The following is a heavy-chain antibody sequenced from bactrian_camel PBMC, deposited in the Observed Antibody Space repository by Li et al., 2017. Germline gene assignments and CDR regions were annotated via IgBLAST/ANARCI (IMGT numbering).Heavy chain of an antibody. J-gene: IGHJ4*01. V-gene: IGHV3S67*01. CDR1: GYTVTAYC. D-gene: IGHD8*01. CDR2: IVGTKIT. CDR3: ALDVLERGCSPTTVFHI. Sequence: VQLVESGGGSVQAGGSLTLSCQASGYTVTAYCMGWFRQSPRKKREGVATIVGTKITSYTDSVKGRFTISHDVAKRTLSLQMSNIESEDTATYYCALDVLERGCSPTTVFHIWGQGTQVTVS.